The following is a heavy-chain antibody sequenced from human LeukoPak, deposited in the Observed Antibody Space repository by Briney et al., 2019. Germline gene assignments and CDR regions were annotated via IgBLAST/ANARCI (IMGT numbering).Heavy chain of an antibody. CDR3: ARVRLGADAFDI. J-gene: IGHJ3*02. CDR2: ISAHYANT. D-gene: IGHD3-16*01. Sequence: ASVKVSCKASGYTIYSFGLGWVRQAPGQGLQWMGWISAHYANTNYAQNLQGRVTINTDTTTNTAYMELRSLTSDDTAMYYCARVRLGADAFDIWGQGTMATVSS. CDR1: GYTIYSFG. V-gene: IGHV1-18*01.